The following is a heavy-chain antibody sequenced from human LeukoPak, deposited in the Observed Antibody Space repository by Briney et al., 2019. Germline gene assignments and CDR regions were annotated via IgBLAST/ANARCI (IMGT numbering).Heavy chain of an antibody. CDR2: ISGSGGST. CDR1: GFTFSSYA. Sequence: GGSLRLSCAASGFTFSSYAMSWVRQAPGKGLEWVSAISGSGGSTYSADSVKGRFTISRDNSKNTLYLQMNSLRAEDTAVYYCAKALCSGGTCYRLDYWGQGTLVTVSS. D-gene: IGHD2-15*01. J-gene: IGHJ4*02. CDR3: AKALCSGGTCYRLDY. V-gene: IGHV3-23*01.